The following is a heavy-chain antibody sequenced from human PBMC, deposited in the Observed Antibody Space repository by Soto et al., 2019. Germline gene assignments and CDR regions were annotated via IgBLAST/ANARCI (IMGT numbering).Heavy chain of an antibody. CDR3: VRVGSYYYFYDMDV. CDR1: GGSLSNHY. V-gene: IGHV4-59*11. D-gene: IGHD6-25*01. Sequence: ETLSLSWPVCGGSLSNHYWTGIRQPPGKGLEWIGYIYESGNTKYNPSLKSRVTISLDTSMKQFSLKLSSVTAADTAVYFCVRVGSYYYFYDMDVWGQGTRVTVSS. J-gene: IGHJ6*02. CDR2: IYESGNT.